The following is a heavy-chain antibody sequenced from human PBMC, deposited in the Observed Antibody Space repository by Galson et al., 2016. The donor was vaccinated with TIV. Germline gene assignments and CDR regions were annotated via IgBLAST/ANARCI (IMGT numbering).Heavy chain of an antibody. D-gene: IGHD2-15*01. Sequence: SLRLSCAASGFAFSGYAMSWVRQAPGKGLEWVSSIGGIGVNTHYADSVKGRFTISRDNSKTTLYLQMNSLRVEDTAVYYCAKFRTWDILGHFDYWGQGILVTVSS. J-gene: IGHJ4*02. V-gene: IGHV3-23*01. CDR3: AKFRTWDILGHFDY. CDR1: GFAFSGYA. CDR2: IGGIGVNT.